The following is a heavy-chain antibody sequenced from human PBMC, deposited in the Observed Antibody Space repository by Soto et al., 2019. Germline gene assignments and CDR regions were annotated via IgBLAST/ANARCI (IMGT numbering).Heavy chain of an antibody. CDR3: AKDFYSGYDWGYFDY. D-gene: IGHD5-12*01. Sequence: PGGSLRLSCVASGFPFSNYAMTWVRQAPGKGLEWVSALSDSGGSTYYADSVKGRFTISRDNSKNTLYLQMNSLRAEDTAVYYCAKDFYSGYDWGYFDYWGQGTLVTVSS. V-gene: IGHV3-23*01. J-gene: IGHJ4*02. CDR1: GFPFSNYA. CDR2: LSDSGGST.